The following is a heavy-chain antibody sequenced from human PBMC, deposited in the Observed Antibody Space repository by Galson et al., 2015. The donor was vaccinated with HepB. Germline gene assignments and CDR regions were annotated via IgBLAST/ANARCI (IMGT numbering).Heavy chain of an antibody. CDR1: GFTFSSYA. Sequence: SLRLSCAASGFTFSSYAMHWVRQAPGKGLEWVAVISYDGSNKYYADSVKGRFTISRDNSKNTLYLQMNSLRAEDTAVYYCARGTRLGHRYFDLGEDYWGQGTLVTVSS. CDR2: ISYDGSNK. CDR3: ARGTRLGHRYFDLGEDY. D-gene: IGHD3-9*01. J-gene: IGHJ4*02. V-gene: IGHV3-30*04.